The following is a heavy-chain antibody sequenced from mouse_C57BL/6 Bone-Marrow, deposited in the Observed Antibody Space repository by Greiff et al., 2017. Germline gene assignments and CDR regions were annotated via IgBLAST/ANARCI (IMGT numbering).Heavy chain of an antibody. J-gene: IGHJ1*03. D-gene: IGHD4-1*01. CDR3: ARHLGRDWYFDV. Sequence: EVKLMESGGGLVQPGGSLKLSCAASGFTFSDYYMYWVRQTPEKRLEWVAYISNGGGSTYYPDTVKGRFTISRDNAKNTLYLQMSRLKSEDTAMYYCARHLGRDWYFDVWGTGTTVTVSS. CDR1: GFTFSDYY. CDR2: ISNGGGST. V-gene: IGHV5-12*01.